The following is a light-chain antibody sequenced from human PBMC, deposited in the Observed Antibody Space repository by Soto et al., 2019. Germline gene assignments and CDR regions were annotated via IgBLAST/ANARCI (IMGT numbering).Light chain of an antibody. J-gene: IGLJ1*01. Sequence: QSALTQPPSVSATPGQKVTISCSGSGSNLGRNYVSWYQQLPGTAPKLLIYDNVYRFSGIPDRFSASKSGTSATLGITGLQTGDEGDYYCGSWDNILRAYVFGTGTKVTVL. V-gene: IGLV1-51*01. CDR2: DNV. CDR1: GSNLGRNY. CDR3: GSWDNILRAYV.